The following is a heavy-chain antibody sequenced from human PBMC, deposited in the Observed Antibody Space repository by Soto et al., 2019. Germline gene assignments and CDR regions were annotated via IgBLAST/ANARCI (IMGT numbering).Heavy chain of an antibody. V-gene: IGHV1-18*01. Sequence: QVQLVQSGAEVKKRGASVKVSCKASGYTITSYGTRWVRQAPGQGLEWMGWISAYNGNTKYAQKLQGRVTMTTDTSTSTADMELRSLRSDDTAVYYCAREPNYFDYWGQGTLVTVSS. CDR3: AREPNYFDY. CDR1: GYTITSYG. J-gene: IGHJ4*02. CDR2: ISAYNGNT.